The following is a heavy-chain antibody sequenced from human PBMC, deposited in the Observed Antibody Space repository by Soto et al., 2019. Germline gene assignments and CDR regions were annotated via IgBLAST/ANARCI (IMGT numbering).Heavy chain of an antibody. D-gene: IGHD3-10*01. CDR2: INHSGST. J-gene: IGHJ4*02. V-gene: IGHV4-34*01. CDR1: GGSFSGYY. Sequence: QVQLQQWGAGLLKPSETLSLTCAVYGGSFSGYYWSWIRQPPGKGLEWIGEINHSGSTNYNPSLKSRVTISVDTSKNQFSLKLSSVTAADTAVYYCARAIMVRGVMSSDNYFDYWGQGTLVTVSS. CDR3: ARAIMVRGVMSSDNYFDY.